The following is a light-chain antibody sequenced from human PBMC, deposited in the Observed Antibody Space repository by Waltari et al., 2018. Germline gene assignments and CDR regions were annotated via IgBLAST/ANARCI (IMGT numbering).Light chain of an antibody. CDR1: QSVNTY. CDR3: QERSNWPGGS. CDR2: DAS. V-gene: IGKV3-11*01. J-gene: IGKJ4*01. Sequence: EIVLTQSPATLSLSPGESATLSCRASQSVNTYLAWYQQKPGQAPRLLIYDASNRATGIPARFVGSGSGTDFPLTISSLEAEDFAVYYCQERSNWPGGSFGGGTKVDIK.